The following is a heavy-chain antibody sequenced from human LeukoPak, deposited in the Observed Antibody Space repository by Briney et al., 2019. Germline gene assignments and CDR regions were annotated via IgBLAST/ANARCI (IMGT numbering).Heavy chain of an antibody. Sequence: GGSLRLSCAASGFTFSSYEMNWVRQAPGKGLEWVSYISSGGSTIYYADSVKGRFTISRDNAKNSLYLQMNSLRAEDTAVYYCARDLAWDAFDIWGQGTMVTVSS. CDR2: ISSGGSTI. V-gene: IGHV3-48*03. CDR1: GFTFSSYE. CDR3: ARDLAWDAFDI. J-gene: IGHJ3*02.